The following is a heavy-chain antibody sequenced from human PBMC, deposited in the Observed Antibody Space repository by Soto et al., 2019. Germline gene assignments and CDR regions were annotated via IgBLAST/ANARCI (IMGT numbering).Heavy chain of an antibody. Sequence: SETLSLTCNVSGGSVSSGNYYWSWIRQPPGKGLERIGYFYYTGSTNYNPSLNSRVTISIDASKNQFSLRLSSVTAADTAVYYCARSMYYSDGSNYSPFECWGQGTLVTVS. D-gene: IGHD3-22*01. V-gene: IGHV4-61*01. CDR1: GGSVSSGNYY. CDR3: ARSMYYSDGSNYSPFEC. CDR2: FYYTGST. J-gene: IGHJ4*02.